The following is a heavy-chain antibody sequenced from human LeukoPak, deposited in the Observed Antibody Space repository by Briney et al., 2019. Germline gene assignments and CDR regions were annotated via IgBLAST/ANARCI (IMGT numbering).Heavy chain of an antibody. CDR2: ISGTGAYT. CDR3: AKELGGGYSYGYPPDY. CDR1: GFTFSSFA. Sequence: PGGSLRLSCAASGFTFSSFAMNWVRQAPGKGLEWVSTISGTGAYTFYADSVKGRSTISRDNSKNTLYLQMNSLRAEDMAVYYCAKELGGGYSYGYPPDYWGQGTLVTVSS. D-gene: IGHD5-18*01. V-gene: IGHV3-23*01. J-gene: IGHJ4*02.